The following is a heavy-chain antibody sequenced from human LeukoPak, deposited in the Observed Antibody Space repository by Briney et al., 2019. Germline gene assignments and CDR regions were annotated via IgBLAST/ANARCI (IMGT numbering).Heavy chain of an antibody. J-gene: IGHJ6*02. D-gene: IGHD1-26*01. CDR3: ARDNTRDSGYGMDV. CDR1: GFTFSSYP. CDR2: ISSNGGST. V-gene: IGHV3-64*01. Sequence: GGSLRLSCTASGFTFSSYPMHWVRQAPGKGLEYVSAISSNGGSTYYANSVKGRFTISRDNSKNTLFLQMGSLRAEDTAVYYCARDNTRDSGYGMDVWGQGTTVTVSS.